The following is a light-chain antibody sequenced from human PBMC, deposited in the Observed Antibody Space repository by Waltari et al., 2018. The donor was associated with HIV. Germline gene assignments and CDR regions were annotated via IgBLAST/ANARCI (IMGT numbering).Light chain of an antibody. CDR1: SRDVGGYNY. V-gene: IGLV2-14*01. Sequence: QSALTQPASVSWSPGQSITISCTGTSRDVGGYNYVSWYQQHPGKAPKLMIYEVSNLPSGVSNRFSGSKSGNTASLTISGLQAEDEADYYCSSYTSSSTLVVFGGGTKLTVL. CDR3: SSYTSSSTLVV. CDR2: EVS. J-gene: IGLJ2*01.